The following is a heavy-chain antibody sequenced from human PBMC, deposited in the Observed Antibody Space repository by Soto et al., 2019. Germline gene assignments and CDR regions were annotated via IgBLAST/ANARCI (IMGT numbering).Heavy chain of an antibody. CDR3: ARDHGDHNYWYFDL. V-gene: IGHV4-31*03. J-gene: IGHJ2*01. CDR1: GGSISSGGYY. D-gene: IGHD4-17*01. Sequence: QVQLQESGPGLVKPSQTLSLTCTVSGGSISSGGYYWSWIRQHPGKGLEGIGYIYYSGSTYYNPSLKSRVTISVDTSKNQFSLKLSSVTAADTAVYYCARDHGDHNYWYFDLWGRGTLVTVSS. CDR2: IYYSGST.